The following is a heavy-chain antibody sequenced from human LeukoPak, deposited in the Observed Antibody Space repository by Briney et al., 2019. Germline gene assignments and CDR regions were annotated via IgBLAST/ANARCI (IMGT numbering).Heavy chain of an antibody. CDR2: IRHVGSNE. CDR3: VRGVFYMDV. CDR1: GFTFSSYG. Sequence: GGSLRLSCAASGFTFSSYGMHWVRQAPGKGLEWVAFIRHVGSNEYYADSVRGRFAISRDNSQNTLHLQMNILRVEDTAVYYCVRGVFYMDVWGKGTTVTVSS. J-gene: IGHJ6*03. V-gene: IGHV3-30*02. D-gene: IGHD6-6*01.